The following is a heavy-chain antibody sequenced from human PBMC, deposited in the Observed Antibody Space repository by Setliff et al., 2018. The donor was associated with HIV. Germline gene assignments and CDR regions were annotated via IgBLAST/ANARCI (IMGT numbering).Heavy chain of an antibody. Sequence: LSLTCTVSGDSISSGNYHWSWIRQPAGRGLEWIGHIYISGSTKYNPSLKSRVTISVDTSKNQFSLKLSSVTAADTAVYYCARGRITMVRGVIMGLDYWGQGTLVTVSS. CDR3: ARGRITMVRGVIMGLDY. CDR1: GDSISSGNYH. CDR2: IYISGST. D-gene: IGHD3-10*01. J-gene: IGHJ4*02. V-gene: IGHV4-61*09.